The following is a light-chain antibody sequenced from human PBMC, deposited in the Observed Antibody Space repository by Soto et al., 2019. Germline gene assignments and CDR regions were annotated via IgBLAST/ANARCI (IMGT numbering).Light chain of an antibody. J-gene: IGLJ2*01. V-gene: IGLV2-14*01. CDR3: SSYRSSNTLL. CDR1: SSDVGDYDY. CDR2: EVS. Sequence: QSVLTQPASVSGSPGQSITISCTGTSSDVGDYDYVSWYQQYAGKAPKMMIYEVSNRPSGVSNRFSGAKSGNTASLTISGLQAEDEADYNCSSYRSSNTLLFGGGTKLTVL.